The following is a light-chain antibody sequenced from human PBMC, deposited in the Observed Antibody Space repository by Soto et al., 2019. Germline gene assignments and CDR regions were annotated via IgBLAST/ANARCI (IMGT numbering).Light chain of an antibody. CDR3: QVWDNYSDHVV. Sequence: SYELTQPPSVSLAPGETATITCGGQNIVTKSVHWYQQKPGQAPVLVIYYXXXXXXXXXXXXXXSXXGNTATLTISRVEAGDEXXXYCQVWDNYSDHVVFGGGTKLTVL. J-gene: IGLJ2*01. CDR2: YXX. V-gene: IGLV3-21*04. CDR1: NIVTKS.